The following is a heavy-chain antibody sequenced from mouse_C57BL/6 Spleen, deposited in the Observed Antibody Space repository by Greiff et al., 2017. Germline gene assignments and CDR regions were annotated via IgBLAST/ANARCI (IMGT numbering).Heavy chain of an antibody. D-gene: IGHD1-1*01. J-gene: IGHJ2*01. CDR3: TSLLRDYFDY. V-gene: IGHV1-15*01. Sequence: QVQLQQSGAELVRPGASVTLSCKASGYTFTDYEMHWVKQTPVHGLEWIGAIDPETGGTAYNQKFKGKAILTADKSSSTAYMELRSLTSEDSAVYYCTSLLRDYFDYWGQGTTLTVSS. CDR2: IDPETGGT. CDR1: GYTFTDYE.